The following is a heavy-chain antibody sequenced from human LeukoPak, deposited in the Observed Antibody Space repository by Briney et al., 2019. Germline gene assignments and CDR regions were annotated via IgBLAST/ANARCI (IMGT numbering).Heavy chain of an antibody. CDR2: IRYDGSNK. D-gene: IGHD4-17*01. J-gene: IGHJ4*02. Sequence: GGSLRLSCAASGFTFSTYGMHWVGQAPGKGLKWLAFIRYDGSNKYYADSVTGRFTISRDNSKTTLYLQMNSLRAEDTAAYYCAKDRAVTKDHDYWGQGTLVTVSS. CDR1: GFTFSTYG. V-gene: IGHV3-30*02. CDR3: AKDRAVTKDHDY.